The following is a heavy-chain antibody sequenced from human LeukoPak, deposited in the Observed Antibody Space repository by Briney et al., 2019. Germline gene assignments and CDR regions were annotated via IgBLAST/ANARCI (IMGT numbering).Heavy chain of an antibody. V-gene: IGHV3-66*04. CDR2: VYSGGST. CDR1: GFTVSTIY. J-gene: IGHJ6*02. Sequence: GGSLRLFCAASGFTVSTIYMSWVRQAPGKGLEWVSVVYSGGSTYYSDSVKGRFTISRDNSKNTLYLQMSSLRAEGTAVYYCARHFGVISKGVYYYYFGLDVWGQRTTVTVSS. D-gene: IGHD3-3*01. CDR3: ARHFGVISKGVYYYYFGLDV.